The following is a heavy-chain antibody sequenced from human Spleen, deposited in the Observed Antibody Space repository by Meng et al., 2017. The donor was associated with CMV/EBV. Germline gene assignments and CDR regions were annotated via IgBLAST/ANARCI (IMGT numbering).Heavy chain of an antibody. CDR3: ARGFSQPENDVQVDY. CDR2: INPNSGGT. J-gene: IGHJ4*02. CDR1: GYTFTGYY. Sequence: ASVKVSCKASGYTFTGYYMHWVRQDPGQGLEWMGGINPNSGGTNYAQKFQGRVTMTRDTSISTAYMELSRLRSDDTAVYYCARGFSQPENDVQVDYWGQGTLVTVSS. D-gene: IGHD1-1*01. V-gene: IGHV1-2*02.